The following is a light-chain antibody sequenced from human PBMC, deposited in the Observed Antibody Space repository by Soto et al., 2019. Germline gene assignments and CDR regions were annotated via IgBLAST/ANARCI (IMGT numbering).Light chain of an antibody. J-gene: IGKJ4*01. CDR1: QGASSY. CDR2: AAS. Sequence: DIQLTQSPSFLSASIGDTVTITCRASQGASSYLAWYQQKPGKAPMLLIYAASTLQSGVPSRFSGSGSGTEFTLTISSLQPEDFANYYCQQLNTFPHTFGGGTKVEIK. V-gene: IGKV1-9*01. CDR3: QQLNTFPHT.